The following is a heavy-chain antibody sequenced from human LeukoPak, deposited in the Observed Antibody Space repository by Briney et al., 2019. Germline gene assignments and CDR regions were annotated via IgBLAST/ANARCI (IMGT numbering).Heavy chain of an antibody. Sequence: PGGSLRLSCAASGFTFSSYAMSWVRQAPGKGLEWVSAISGSGGSTYYAASVKGRLTISRDNSKNTLYLQMNSLRAEDTAVYYCAKDVGLVPPNWFDPWGQGTLVTVSS. CDR2: ISGSGGST. V-gene: IGHV3-23*01. CDR3: AKDVGLVPPNWFDP. D-gene: IGHD6-6*01. CDR1: GFTFSSYA. J-gene: IGHJ5*02.